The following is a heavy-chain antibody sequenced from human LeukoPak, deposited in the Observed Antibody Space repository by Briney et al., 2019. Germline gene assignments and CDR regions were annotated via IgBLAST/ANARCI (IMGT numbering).Heavy chain of an antibody. CDR2: IIPIFGTA. CDR1: GGTFSSYA. Sequence: SVKVSCKASGGTFSSYAISWVRQAPGQGLEWMGGIIPIFGTANYAQKFQGRVTITADESTSTAYMELSSLRSEDTAVYYCAVQQERKIFGVAPFDYWGQGTLVTVSS. V-gene: IGHV1-69*13. CDR3: AVQQERKIFGVAPFDY. J-gene: IGHJ4*02. D-gene: IGHD3-3*01.